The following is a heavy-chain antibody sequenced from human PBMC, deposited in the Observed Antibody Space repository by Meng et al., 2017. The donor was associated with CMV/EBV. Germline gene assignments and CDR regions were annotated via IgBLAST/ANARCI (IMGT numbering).Heavy chain of an antibody. CDR1: GFTFSSYS. Sequence: GESLKISCAGSGFTFSSYSVNWVRQAPGKGLEWVSSISSSSTYTYYADSLKGRFTVSRDNAKNSLYLQLDSLRAEDTAVYYCARDRQQLLSYYYYYGMDVWGQGTTVTVSS. V-gene: IGHV3-21*01. CDR3: ARDRQQLLSYYYYYGMDV. J-gene: IGHJ6*02. CDR2: ISSSSTYT. D-gene: IGHD6-13*01.